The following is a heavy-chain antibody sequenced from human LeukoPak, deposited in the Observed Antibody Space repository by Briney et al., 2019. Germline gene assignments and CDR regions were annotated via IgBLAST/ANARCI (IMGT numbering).Heavy chain of an antibody. J-gene: IGHJ4*02. V-gene: IGHV3-48*04. CDR2: ISSSSTI. CDR1: GFTFSSYS. Sequence: GGSLRLSCAASGFTFSSYSMNWVRQAPGKGLEWVSYISSSSTIYYADSVKGRFTISRDNAKNTLYLQMNSLRAEDTAVYYCAMGPYYYDSSGYYYWGQGTLVTVSS. D-gene: IGHD3-22*01. CDR3: AMGPYYYDSSGYYY.